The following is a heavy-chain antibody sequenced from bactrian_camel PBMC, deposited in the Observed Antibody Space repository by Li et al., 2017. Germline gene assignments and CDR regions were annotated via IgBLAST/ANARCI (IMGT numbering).Heavy chain of an antibody. CDR2: IYIDGSNT. CDR1: GFTFISYA. Sequence: HVQLVESGGDLVQPGGSLRLSCAASGFTFISYATAWVRQAPGKGLEWVSSIYIDGSNTYYTDSVKGRFTISEDVSRKILYLQMDNLRPDDTALYTCAVGLSCSSPNYRGQGTQVTVS. V-gene: IGHV3-2*01. J-gene: IGHJ4*01. CDR3: AVGLSCSSPNY. D-gene: IGHD3*01.